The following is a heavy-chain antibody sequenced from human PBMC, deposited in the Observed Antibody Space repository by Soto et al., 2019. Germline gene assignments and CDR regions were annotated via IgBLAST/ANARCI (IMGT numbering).Heavy chain of an antibody. Sequence: GGSLRLSCAASGFIFSNYVMYWVRQAPGKGLEWVAFMSYDGTTKYYADSVKGRFTISRDNSKNTLYLQMNSLRAEDTAVYYCAKDLYPFPHYYGSGRSHLDDFDIWGQGTMVTVSS. CDR3: AKDLYPFPHYYGSGRSHLDDFDI. J-gene: IGHJ3*02. CDR1: GFIFSNYV. D-gene: IGHD3-10*01. V-gene: IGHV3-30-3*01. CDR2: MSYDGTTK.